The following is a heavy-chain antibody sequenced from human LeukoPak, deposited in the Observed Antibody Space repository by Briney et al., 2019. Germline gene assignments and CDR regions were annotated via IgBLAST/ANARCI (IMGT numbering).Heavy chain of an antibody. Sequence: SETLSLTCAVYGGSFSGYYWSWIRQPPGKGLEWIGEINHSGSTNYNPSLKSRVTISVDTSKNQFSLRLSDVAVADRAVYGRTRGGRSAGSFGYWGQGTLVTVSS. V-gene: IGHV4-34*01. CDR1: GGSFSGYY. CDR3: TRGGRSAGSFGY. CDR2: INHSGST. J-gene: IGHJ4*02. D-gene: IGHD3-3*01.